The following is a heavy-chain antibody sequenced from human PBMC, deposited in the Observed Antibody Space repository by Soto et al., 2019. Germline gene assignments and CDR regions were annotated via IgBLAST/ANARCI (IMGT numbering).Heavy chain of an antibody. Sequence: QVQLQESGPGLVKPSQTLSLTCTVSGGSISSGDYYWSWIRQPPGKGLEWIGYIYYSGSTYYNPSLKSRGTISVDTSKTQFSLKLRSVPAADPAVYYCAIGITMVRGVIIQDSQHWGQGTVVTVSS. CDR1: GGSISSGDYY. D-gene: IGHD3-10*01. CDR2: IYYSGST. CDR3: AIGITMVRGVIIQDSQH. J-gene: IGHJ1*01. V-gene: IGHV4-30-4*01.